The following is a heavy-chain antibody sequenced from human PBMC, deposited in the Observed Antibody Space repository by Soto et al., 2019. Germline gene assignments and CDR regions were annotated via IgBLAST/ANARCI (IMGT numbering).Heavy chain of an antibody. V-gene: IGHV1-3*01. CDR3: ARDLGVGAASDY. J-gene: IGHJ4*02. CDR2: INAGNGNT. CDR1: GYTYTSYA. D-gene: IGHD1-26*01. Sequence: ASVKVSCKASGYTYTSYAMHWVRQAPGQRLEWMGWINAGNGNTKYSQKFQGRVTITRDTSASTAYMELSSLRSEDTAVYYCARDLGVGAASDYWGQGTLVTVSS.